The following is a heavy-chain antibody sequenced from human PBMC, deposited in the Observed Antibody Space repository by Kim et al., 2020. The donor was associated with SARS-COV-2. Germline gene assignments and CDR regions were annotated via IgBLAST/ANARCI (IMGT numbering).Heavy chain of an antibody. D-gene: IGHD3-22*01. CDR3: ARGGGSGFYYG. J-gene: IGHJ4*02. V-gene: IGHV4-59*09. CDR2: T. Sequence: THYDPPLKSRVTISIDTSKNQFSLRLSSVTAADTAVYYCARGGGSGFYYGWGQGALVTVSS.